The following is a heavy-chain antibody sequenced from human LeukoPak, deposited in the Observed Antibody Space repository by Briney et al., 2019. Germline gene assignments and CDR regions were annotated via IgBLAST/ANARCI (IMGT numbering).Heavy chain of an antibody. Sequence: GGSLRLSCAASGFTFSNAGMSWVRQAPGKGLEWVAFIRYDGSNKYYADSVKGRFTISRDNSKNTLYLQMNSLRAEDTAVYYCAKDWYSHWGQGTLVTVSS. V-gene: IGHV3-30*02. CDR3: AKDWYSH. D-gene: IGHD1-1*01. CDR1: GFTFSNAG. CDR2: IRYDGSNK. J-gene: IGHJ4*02.